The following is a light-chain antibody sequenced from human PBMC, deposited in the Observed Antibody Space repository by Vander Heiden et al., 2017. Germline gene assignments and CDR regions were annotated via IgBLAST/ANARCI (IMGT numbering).Light chain of an antibody. V-gene: IGLV2-14*01. J-gene: IGLJ2*01. CDR2: DVN. CDR1: SSYVGGYHS. CDR3: SSYTSSNTLV. Sequence: QSALTQPASVSASPGQSITLSCTGPSSYVGGYHSVSWYQQDPGKAPKVIIYDVNNRPSGVSNRFSGSKSGKTASLIISGLQAEDEADYYCSSYTSSNTLVFGGGNKLTVL.